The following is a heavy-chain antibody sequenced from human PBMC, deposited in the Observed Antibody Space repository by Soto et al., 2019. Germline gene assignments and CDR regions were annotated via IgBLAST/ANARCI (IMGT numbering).Heavy chain of an antibody. CDR2: ITSKSTTI. J-gene: IGHJ5*02. V-gene: IGHV3-48*02. Sequence: XGSLRPSFAAAGFTFTSYSMNWVRQAPGQGLEWVSYITSKSTTIKYADSVKGRFTVSRDNTKNSLYLQLNSLRDEDTAVYYCAREMGACSDSSCYPGPYDSWGQGTLVTVSS. CDR1: GFTFTSYS. D-gene: IGHD3-16*01. CDR3: AREMGACSDSSCYPGPYDS.